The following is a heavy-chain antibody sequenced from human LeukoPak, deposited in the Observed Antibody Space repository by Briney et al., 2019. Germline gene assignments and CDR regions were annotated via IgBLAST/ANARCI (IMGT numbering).Heavy chain of an antibody. CDR3: ARALRAVDAFDI. CDR2: ITSGSSTL. D-gene: IGHD6-19*01. V-gene: IGHV3-48*02. Sequence: GGSLRLSCAASGSTFSSYSMNWVRQAPGKGLEWVSYITSGSSTLDYADSVKGRFTISRDNAKNSLYLQMKSLRDEDTAVYYCARALRAVDAFDIWGQGTMVTVSS. J-gene: IGHJ3*02. CDR1: GSTFSSYS.